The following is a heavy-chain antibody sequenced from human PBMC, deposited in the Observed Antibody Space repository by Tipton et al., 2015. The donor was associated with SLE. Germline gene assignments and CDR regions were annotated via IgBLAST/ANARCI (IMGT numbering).Heavy chain of an antibody. J-gene: IGHJ4*02. CDR2: IDPNSGDR. D-gene: IGHD3-3*01. CDR3: ARVRDDFWSGPFDY. Sequence: QLVQSGAEVKKPGASVKVSCKASGYSFTGYYIHWLRQTPGQGLEWMGWIDPNSGDRKYTQKFQGRVTMTRDTSVTTAYMELTRLRSDDTAVYFCARVRDDFWSGPFDYWGQGTLVTVSS. V-gene: IGHV1-2*02. CDR1: GYSFTGYY.